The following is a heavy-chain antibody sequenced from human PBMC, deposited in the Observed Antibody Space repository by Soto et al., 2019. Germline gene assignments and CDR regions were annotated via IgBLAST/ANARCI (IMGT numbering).Heavy chain of an antibody. J-gene: IGHJ4*02. V-gene: IGHV3-74*01. D-gene: IGHD3-16*01. Sequence: EVQLVESGGGLVQPGGSLRLSCAASGFTFSNSWMHWVRQAPGKELVWVSRIKSDGSTTDYADSVKGRFTISRDNAKNTLYLQMNSLRAEDTAVYYCTSISASMTSPGGWGQGTLVTVSS. CDR3: TSISASMTSPGG. CDR1: GFTFSNSW. CDR2: IKSDGSTT.